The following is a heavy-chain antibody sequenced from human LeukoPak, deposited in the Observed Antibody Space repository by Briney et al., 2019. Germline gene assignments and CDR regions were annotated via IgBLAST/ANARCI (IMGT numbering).Heavy chain of an antibody. CDR3: ARMGYCSSTSCQTTFDY. Sequence: GGSLRLSCAASGFTFSSYSMNWVRQAPGKGLEWVSSISSSSSYIYYADSVKGRFTISRDNAKNSLYLQMDSLRAGDTAVYYCARMGYCSSTSCQTTFDYWGQGTLVTVSS. CDR1: GFTFSSYS. CDR2: ISSSSSYI. V-gene: IGHV3-21*01. D-gene: IGHD2-2*01. J-gene: IGHJ4*02.